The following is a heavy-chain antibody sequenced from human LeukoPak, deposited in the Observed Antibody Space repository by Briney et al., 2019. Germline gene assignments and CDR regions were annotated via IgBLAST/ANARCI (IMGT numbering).Heavy chain of an antibody. CDR2: ISSSSSYI. Sequence: GGSLRLSCAASGFIFSSYSMNWVRQAPGKGLEWVSSISSSSSYIYYADSVKGRFTISRDNAKNSLYLQMNSLRAEDTAVYYCARGRQAAGREYYFDYWGQGTLVTVSS. CDR1: GFIFSSYS. D-gene: IGHD6-13*01. CDR3: ARGRQAAGREYYFDY. V-gene: IGHV3-21*01. J-gene: IGHJ4*02.